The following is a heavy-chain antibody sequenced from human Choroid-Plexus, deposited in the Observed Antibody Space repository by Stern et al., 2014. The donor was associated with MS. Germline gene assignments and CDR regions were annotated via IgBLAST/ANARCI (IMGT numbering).Heavy chain of an antibody. CDR2: VSHDGSYK. Sequence: MQLVESGGGVVQPGRPLRLSCVASGFTFGSCAMHWVRQAPGKGLEWVGGVSHDGSYKYYADSVKGRFTISIDNSQNTLYMQMSSLRPEDTAVYYCAKDRQYLTYFFDHWGQGSLVTVSS. J-gene: IGHJ5*02. CDR3: AKDRQYLTYFFDH. V-gene: IGHV3-30*18. D-gene: IGHD2/OR15-2a*01. CDR1: GFTFGSCA.